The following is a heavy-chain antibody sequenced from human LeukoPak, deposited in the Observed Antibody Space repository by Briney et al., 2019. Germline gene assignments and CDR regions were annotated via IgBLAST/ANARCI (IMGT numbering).Heavy chain of an antibody. CDR1: GYTFTSYG. D-gene: IGHD3-9*01. V-gene: IGHV1-2*02. CDR3: ASLDWLLEVDY. Sequence: ASVKVSCKASGYTFTSYGISWVRQAPGQGLEWMGWINPNSGGTNYAQKFQGRVTMTRDTSISTAYMELSRLRSDDTAVYYCASLDWLLEVDYWGQGTLVTVSS. J-gene: IGHJ4*02. CDR2: INPNSGGT.